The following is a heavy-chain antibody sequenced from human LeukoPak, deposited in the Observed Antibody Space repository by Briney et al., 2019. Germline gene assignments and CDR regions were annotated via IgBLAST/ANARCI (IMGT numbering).Heavy chain of an antibody. D-gene: IGHD4-17*01. CDR2: INPNSGGT. CDR3: ARIRYGDYVGFDY. Sequence: GASVKVSCKASGYTFTGYYMNWVRQAPGQGLEWMGWINPNSGGTNYPQKFQGRVTMTRDTSITTAYMEVSRLRSDDTAVYYCARIRYGDYVGFDYWGQGTLVTVSS. CDR1: GYTFTGYY. V-gene: IGHV1-2*02. J-gene: IGHJ4*02.